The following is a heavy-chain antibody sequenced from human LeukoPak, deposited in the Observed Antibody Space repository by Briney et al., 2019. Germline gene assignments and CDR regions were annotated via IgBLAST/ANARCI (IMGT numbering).Heavy chain of an antibody. D-gene: IGHD2-8*02. CDR3: ARGSGGY. J-gene: IGHJ4*02. Sequence: GASVKVSCKASGGTFRTFAISWVRQAPGQGLEWMGGIIPIFGIPDSAQKFQGRLTITADESTTTAYMELSRLRSDDTAVYYCARGSGGYWGQGTLVTVSS. CDR1: GGTFRTFA. CDR2: IIPIFGIP. V-gene: IGHV1-69*13.